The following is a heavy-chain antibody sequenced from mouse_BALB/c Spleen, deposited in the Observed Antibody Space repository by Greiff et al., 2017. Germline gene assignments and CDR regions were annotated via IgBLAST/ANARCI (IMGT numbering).Heavy chain of an antibody. Sequence: VQLQQSGPELVKPGASVKMSCKASGYTFTDYYMTWVKQSHGKSLEWIGDINPNNGDTFYNQKFKGKATLTVVKSSSTAYMQLNSLTSEDSAVYYCARTAIDYWGQGTTLTVSS. CDR3: ARTAIDY. CDR2: INPNNGDT. V-gene: IGHV1-26*01. CDR1: GYTFTDYY. J-gene: IGHJ2*01.